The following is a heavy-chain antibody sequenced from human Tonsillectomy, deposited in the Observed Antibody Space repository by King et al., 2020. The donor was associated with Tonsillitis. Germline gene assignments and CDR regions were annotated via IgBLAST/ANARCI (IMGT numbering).Heavy chain of an antibody. CDR1: GFTFDDYT. CDR3: AKDLRSTVNTPWSFDR. V-gene: IGHV3-43D*03. J-gene: IGHJ4*02. CDR2: ITGDGGTT. Sequence: VQLVESGGVVVQPGGSLRLSCAASGFTFDDYTMHWVRQAPGKGLAWVSLITGDGGTTYYADSVKGQVTISRDNRRNSLYLQMNSLRAEDTALYYCAKDLRSTVNTPWSFDRWGRGTLVTVSS. D-gene: IGHD4-17*01.